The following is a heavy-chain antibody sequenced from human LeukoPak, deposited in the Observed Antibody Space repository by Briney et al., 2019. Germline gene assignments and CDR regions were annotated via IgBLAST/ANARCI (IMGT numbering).Heavy chain of an antibody. CDR2: ISGSGGST. D-gene: IGHD6-13*01. CDR3: AKTIAADYFDY. J-gene: IGHJ4*02. Sequence: GGSLRLSCAASGFTFSTYAMSWVRQAPGKGLEWVSGISGSGGSTYYANSVRGRFTISRDNSKNTLYLQMNSLRAEDTAVYYCAKTIAADYFDYWGQGTLVTVSS. V-gene: IGHV3-23*01. CDR1: GFTFSTYA.